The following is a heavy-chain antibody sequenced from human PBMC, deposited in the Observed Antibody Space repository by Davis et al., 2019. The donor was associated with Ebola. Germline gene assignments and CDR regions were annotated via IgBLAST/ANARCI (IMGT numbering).Heavy chain of an antibody. V-gene: IGHV1-3*01. D-gene: IGHD3-22*01. Sequence: ASVKVSCKASGYTFTSYAMHWVRQAHGQRLEWMGWINAGNGNTKYSQKFQGRVTITRDTSASTAYMELSSLRSEDTAVYYCARVPTMIVVATDWGMDVWGQGTTVTVSS. CDR2: INAGNGNT. CDR3: ARVPTMIVVATDWGMDV. J-gene: IGHJ6*02. CDR1: GYTFTSYA.